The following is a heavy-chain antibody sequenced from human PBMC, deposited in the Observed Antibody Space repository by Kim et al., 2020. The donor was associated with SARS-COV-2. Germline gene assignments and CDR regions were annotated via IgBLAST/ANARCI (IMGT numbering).Heavy chain of an antibody. V-gene: IGHV3-53*01. D-gene: IGHD2-21*01. CDR3: ARSFTETYCGGDCYGY. Sequence: SVKGRFNISRDNAKTTLYLQMNRLRAEDTAVYYCARSFTETYCGGDCYGYWGQGTLVTVSS. J-gene: IGHJ4*02.